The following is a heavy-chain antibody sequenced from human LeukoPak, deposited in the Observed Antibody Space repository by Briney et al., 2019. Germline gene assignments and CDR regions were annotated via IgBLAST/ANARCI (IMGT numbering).Heavy chain of an antibody. J-gene: IGHJ5*02. CDR2: MSTSGNS. V-gene: IGHV4-4*07. CDR1: GGSISGHY. D-gene: IGHD6-25*01. Sequence: SETLSLTCTVSGGSISGHYWSWIRQPAGKGLEWIGRMSTSGNSNYIPSLVSRVTMSVDTSKNQFSLNLSSVTAADTAVYYCARESGSMRWFDPWGQGTLVTVSS. CDR3: ARESGSMRWFDP.